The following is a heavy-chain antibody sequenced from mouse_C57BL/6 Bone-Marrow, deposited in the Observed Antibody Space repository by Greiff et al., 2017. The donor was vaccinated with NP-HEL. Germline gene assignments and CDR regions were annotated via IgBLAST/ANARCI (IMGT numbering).Heavy chain of an antibody. CDR1: GYTFTSYW. CDR2: IHPNSGST. CDR3: APLTGTGIYYFDY. D-gene: IGHD4-1*01. J-gene: IGHJ2*01. V-gene: IGHV1-64*01. Sequence: QVQLQQPGAELVKPGASVKLSCKASGYTFTSYWMHWVKQRPGQGLEWIGMIHPNSGSTNYNEKFKSKATLTVDKSSSTAYMQLSSLTSEDSAVYYSAPLTGTGIYYFDYWGQGTTLTVSS.